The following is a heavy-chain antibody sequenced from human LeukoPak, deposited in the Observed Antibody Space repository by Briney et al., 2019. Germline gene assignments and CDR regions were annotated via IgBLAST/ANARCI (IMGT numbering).Heavy chain of an antibody. CDR1: GFTFSSYW. CDR2: IKQDGSEK. CDR3: ARKAYGLDV. Sequence: PGGSLRLSCAPSGFTFSSYWMSWVRQAPGKGLEWVANIKQDGSEKYYVDSVKGRFTISRDNGKNSLYLQMNSLRAEDTAVYYRARKAYGLDVWGKGTTVTVSS. J-gene: IGHJ6*04. V-gene: IGHV3-7*03.